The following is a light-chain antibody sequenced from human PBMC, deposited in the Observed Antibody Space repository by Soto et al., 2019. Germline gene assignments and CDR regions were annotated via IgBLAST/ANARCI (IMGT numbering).Light chain of an antibody. CDR3: NSYTSNNTYV. CDR2: DVS. CDR1: SSDVGAFNY. Sequence: ALTQPASVSGSPGQAITISCSGTSSDVGAFNYVSWYQQHPGKAPKLMIYDVSNRPSGVSNRFSGSKSGNTASLTISGLRAEDEADYYCNSYTSNNTYVFGTGTKLTVL. V-gene: IGLV2-14*03. J-gene: IGLJ1*01.